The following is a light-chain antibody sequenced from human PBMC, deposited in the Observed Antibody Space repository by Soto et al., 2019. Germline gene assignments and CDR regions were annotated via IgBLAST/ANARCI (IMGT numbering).Light chain of an antibody. J-gene: IGKJ1*01. CDR3: MQALQTPWT. V-gene: IGKV2-28*01. CDR1: QSLLHSNGYNY. CDR2: WGS. Sequence: DIVMTQSPLSLPVTPGEPASISCRSSQSLLHSNGYNYLDWYLQKPGQSPQLLIYWGSNRASGVPDRFSGSGSGTDFTLKISRVEAEDVAVYYCMQALQTPWTFGQGTKVDIK.